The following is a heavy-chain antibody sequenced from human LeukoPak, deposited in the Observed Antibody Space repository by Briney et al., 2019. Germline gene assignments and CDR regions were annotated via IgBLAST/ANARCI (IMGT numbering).Heavy chain of an antibody. CDR2: ISGSGGTT. Sequence: GGSLRLSCAASGFTFSIYDMSWVRQAPGKGLEWVSAISGSGGTTYYADSVKGRFTISRDNSKNTLYLQMSSVRAEDTAVYYCARERQQLVEGPFDYWGQGTLVTVSS. J-gene: IGHJ4*02. CDR1: GFTFSIYD. V-gene: IGHV3-23*01. CDR3: ARERQQLVEGPFDY. D-gene: IGHD6-13*01.